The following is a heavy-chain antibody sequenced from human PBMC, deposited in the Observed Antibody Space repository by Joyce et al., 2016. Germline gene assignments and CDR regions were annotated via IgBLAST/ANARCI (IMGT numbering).Heavy chain of an antibody. CDR2: INYSGTT. D-gene: IGHD1-1*01. J-gene: IGHJ3*02. CDR1: GGTLSGYY. Sequence: QVQLQQWGAGLLKPSETLSLTCAVYGGTLSGYYWSWVRQHPGTGVEWIGEINYSGTTNYNPSLKSRVSISLDTPKNHLSVKMNSVTAADTAVYYCARGRRYFETWGQGTMVTVSS. V-gene: IGHV4-34*01. CDR3: ARGRRYFET.